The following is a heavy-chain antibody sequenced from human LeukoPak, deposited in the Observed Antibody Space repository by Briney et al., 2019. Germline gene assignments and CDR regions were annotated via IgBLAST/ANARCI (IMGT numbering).Heavy chain of an antibody. J-gene: IGHJ4*02. CDR1: GFTFNYYA. CDR3: ARHDSFIPY. CDR2: ISDNEGST. D-gene: IGHD5-18*01. V-gene: IGHV3-23*01. Sequence: GGSLRLSCAASGFTFNYYAMSWVCQAPGKGLEWVSGISDNEGSTYCTDSVKGRFTISRDNTKNTVYLQMNNLRPDDTAVYFCARHDSFIPYWGQGTLVTVSS.